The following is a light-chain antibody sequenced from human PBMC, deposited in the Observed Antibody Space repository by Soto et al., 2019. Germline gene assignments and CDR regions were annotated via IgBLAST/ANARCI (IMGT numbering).Light chain of an antibody. J-gene: IGKJ5*01. CDR2: DAS. CDR1: QSVNSY. V-gene: IGKV3-11*01. CDR3: QKYGTSEII. Sequence: EIGLTQSPATLSLSPGERATLSCRASQSVNSYLAWYQQKPGQAPRLLIFDASNRATGIPARFSGSGSGTDFTLTISSLEPEDFAVYYCQKYGTSEIIFGQGTRLEIK.